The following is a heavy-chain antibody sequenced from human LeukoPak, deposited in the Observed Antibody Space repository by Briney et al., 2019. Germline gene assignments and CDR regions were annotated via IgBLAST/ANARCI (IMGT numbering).Heavy chain of an antibody. Sequence: GGSLRLSCAASGFTFSNYGMHWVRQAPGKGLEWVAVIWSDGSNAYYADSVKGRFTISRDNGKNTLFLQMNSLRAEDAAVYYCVRGNDYGGPHYWGQGTLVTVSS. CDR1: GFTFSNYG. J-gene: IGHJ4*02. V-gene: IGHV3-33*01. CDR2: IWSDGSNA. D-gene: IGHD4-23*01. CDR3: VRGNDYGGPHY.